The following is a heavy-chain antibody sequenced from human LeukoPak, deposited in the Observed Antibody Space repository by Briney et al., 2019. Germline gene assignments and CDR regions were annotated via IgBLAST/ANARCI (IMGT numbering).Heavy chain of an antibody. J-gene: IGHJ4*02. V-gene: IGHV5-51*01. CDR1: GYTFTSYY. CDR2: IYPGDSDT. CDR3: ARQPSIAACVDY. D-gene: IGHD6-6*01. Sequence: GASVKVSCKASGYTFTSYYMHWVRQMPGKGLEWMGIIYPGDSDTRYSPSFQGQVTISADKSISTAYPQWSSLKASDTAMYYCARQPSIAACVDYWGQGTLVTVSS.